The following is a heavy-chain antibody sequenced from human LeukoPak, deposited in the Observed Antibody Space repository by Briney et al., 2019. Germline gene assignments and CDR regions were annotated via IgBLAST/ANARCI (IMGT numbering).Heavy chain of an antibody. CDR2: IYYSGST. CDR1: GGSISSYY. Sequence: SETLSLTCTVSGGSISSYYWNWIRQPPGKGLEWIGYIYYSGSTNYNPSLKSRVTISVDTSKNQFSLNLTSVTAADTAVYYCANYPQLYYDSSGYRDYWGQGTLVTVSS. CDR3: ANYPQLYYDSSGYRDY. V-gene: IGHV4-59*01. J-gene: IGHJ4*02. D-gene: IGHD3-22*01.